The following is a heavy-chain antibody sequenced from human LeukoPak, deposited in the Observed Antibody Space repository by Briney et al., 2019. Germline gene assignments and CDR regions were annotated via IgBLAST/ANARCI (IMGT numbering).Heavy chain of an antibody. CDR3: ARDIYDSVWGSYRYLFDY. D-gene: IGHD3-16*02. J-gene: IGHJ4*02. Sequence: ASVKVSCKASGYTFTNYAKHWVRQAHGQRLEWVGWINAGNGNTKYSQKFQDRVTITRETSASTTYMELSSLRSEDTAVYYCARDIYDSVWGSYRYLFDYWGEGTLVTVSS. CDR2: INAGNGNT. V-gene: IGHV1-3*01. CDR1: GYTFTNYA.